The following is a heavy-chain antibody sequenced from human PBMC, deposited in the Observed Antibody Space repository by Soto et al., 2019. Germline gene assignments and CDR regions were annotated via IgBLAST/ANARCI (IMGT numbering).Heavy chain of an antibody. D-gene: IGHD5-12*01. CDR3: ARPEGGYGSGYSWFDP. J-gene: IGHJ5*02. V-gene: IGHV4-39*01. CDR2: IHHTGST. Sequence: SETLSLTCSVSGRSISEINSYWGWIRQTPGEGLEWIGTIHHTGSTYYNPPLKSRVIISLDTSKNQFSLKLSSVTAADTALYYCARPEGGYGSGYSWFDPWGQGTRVTVSS. CDR1: GRSISEINSY.